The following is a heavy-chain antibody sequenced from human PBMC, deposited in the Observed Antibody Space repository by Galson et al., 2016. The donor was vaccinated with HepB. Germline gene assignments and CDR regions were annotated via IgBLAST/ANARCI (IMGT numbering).Heavy chain of an antibody. J-gene: IGHJ4*02. V-gene: IGHV4-31*03. Sequence: PLSLTCTVSGGSISSGGYYWSWIRQHPGKGLEWIGYIYHLGNTYFNPSLKSRVTMSIDASKNQFSLKLSSVTAADTAVYYCARGGRKGLWGYYFDYWGQGTLVPVSS. CDR1: GGSISSGGYY. CDR3: ARGGRKGLWGYYFDY. CDR2: IYHLGNT. D-gene: IGHD5-18*01.